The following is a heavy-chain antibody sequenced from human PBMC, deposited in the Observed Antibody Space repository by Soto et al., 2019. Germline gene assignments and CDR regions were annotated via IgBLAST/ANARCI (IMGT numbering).Heavy chain of an antibody. V-gene: IGHV1-69*02. CDR1: GGTFTRYT. Sequence: SVKVSCKASGGTFTRYTISWVRQAPGQGLEWMGRIIPILGIANYAQKFQGRVTITADKSTSTAYTELSSLRSEDTAVYYCATNGKDHDAFDIPAQGAVVTVSS. CDR3: ATNGKDHDAFDI. D-gene: IGHD1-1*01. CDR2: IIPILGIA. J-gene: IGHJ3*02.